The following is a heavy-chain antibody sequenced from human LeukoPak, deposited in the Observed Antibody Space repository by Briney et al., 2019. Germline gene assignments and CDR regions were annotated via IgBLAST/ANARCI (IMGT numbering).Heavy chain of an antibody. D-gene: IGHD3-10*01. J-gene: IGHJ6*02. CDR2: MYNSGRA. Sequence: PSETLSLTCSVSGASISSYYWSWIRQPPGKGLEWIGYMYNSGRANYNPSLKSRVAISVDTSKNQFSLKLSSATAADTAVYYCARVGGSGSYYYAMDVWGQGTTVTVSS. V-gene: IGHV4-59*01. CDR3: ARVGGSGSYYYAMDV. CDR1: GASISSYY.